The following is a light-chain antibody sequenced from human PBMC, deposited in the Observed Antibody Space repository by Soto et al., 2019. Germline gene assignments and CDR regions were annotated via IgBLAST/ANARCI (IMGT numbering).Light chain of an antibody. Sequence: QSVLTQPPSVSAAPGQKVTISCSGSSSNIGNNYVSWYQQLPGTAPKLLIYDNNKRPSGIPDRFSGSKSGTSATLGITGLKTGDEADYYCGTWDSSLSAVVFGGGPKVTVL. V-gene: IGLV1-51*01. CDR3: GTWDSSLSAVV. J-gene: IGLJ2*01. CDR1: SSNIGNNY. CDR2: DNN.